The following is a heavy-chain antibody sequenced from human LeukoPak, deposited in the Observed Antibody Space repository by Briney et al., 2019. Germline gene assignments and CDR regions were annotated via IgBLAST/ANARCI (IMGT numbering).Heavy chain of an antibody. CDR3: ARLSDGYNTNWFDP. J-gene: IGHJ5*02. CDR2: IYYSGST. Sequence: PSETLSLTCTVSGGSISSYYWSWIRQPPGKGLEWIEYIYYSGSTNYNPSLKSRVTISVDTSKNQFSLRLSSVTAADTAAYYCARLSDGYNTNWFDPWGQGTLVTVSS. D-gene: IGHD5-24*01. V-gene: IGHV4-59*08. CDR1: GGSISSYY.